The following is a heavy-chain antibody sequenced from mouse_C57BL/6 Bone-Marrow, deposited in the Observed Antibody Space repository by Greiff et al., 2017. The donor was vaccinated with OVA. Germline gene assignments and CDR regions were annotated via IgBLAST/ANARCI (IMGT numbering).Heavy chain of an antibody. V-gene: IGHV14-4*01. CDR2: IDPENGDT. J-gene: IGHJ2*01. D-gene: IGHD1-1*01. Sequence: VQLQQSGAELVRPGASVKLSCTASGFNIKDDYMHWVKQRPEQGLEWIGWIDPENGDTEYASKFQGKATITADTSSNTAYLQLSSLTSEDTAVYYCTTEIYYGSSDYWGQGTTLTVSS. CDR1: GFNIKDDY. CDR3: TTEIYYGSSDY.